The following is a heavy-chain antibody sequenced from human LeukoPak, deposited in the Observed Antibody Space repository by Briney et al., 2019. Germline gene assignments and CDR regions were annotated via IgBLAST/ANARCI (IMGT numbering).Heavy chain of an antibody. D-gene: IGHD3-22*01. J-gene: IGHJ4*02. CDR3: AREYDHYYDSSGTPGY. V-gene: IGHV3-33*01. CDR2: IWYDGSNK. Sequence: GGSLRLSCAASGFTISSYGMHWVRQAPGKGLEWVAVIWYDGSNKYYADSVKGRFTISRDNSKNTLYLQMNSLRAEDTAVYYCAREYDHYYDSSGTPGYWGQGTLVTVSS. CDR1: GFTISSYG.